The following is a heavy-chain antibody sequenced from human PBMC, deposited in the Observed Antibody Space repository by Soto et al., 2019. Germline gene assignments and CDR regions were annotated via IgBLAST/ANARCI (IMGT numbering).Heavy chain of an antibody. CDR2: IYDSGRT. J-gene: IGHJ5*01. Sequence: PSETLSLTCTVSAGSIRSYYWSWIRQPPGKGLEWIGYIYDSGRTNYNPSLKSRLTISVDTSKNQFSLKLSSMTASDTAVYYCARGVEWFDSWGQGTLVTVSS. CDR1: AGSIRSYY. CDR3: ARGVEWFDS. V-gene: IGHV4-59*01. D-gene: IGHD2-15*01.